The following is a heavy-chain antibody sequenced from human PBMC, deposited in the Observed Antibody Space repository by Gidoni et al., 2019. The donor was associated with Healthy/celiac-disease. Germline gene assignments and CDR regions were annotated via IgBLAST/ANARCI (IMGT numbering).Heavy chain of an antibody. V-gene: IGHV3-73*01. CDR2: IRSKANSYAT. CDR3: TRGAVGPTGELVY. CDR1: GFTFSCSA. D-gene: IGHD1-26*01. J-gene: IGHJ4*02. Sequence: EVQLVESGGGLVQPGGSLKLSCAASGFTFSCSAMHWVRQASGKGLEWVGRIRSKANSYATAYAASVKGRFTISRDDSKNTAYLQMNSLKTEDTAVYYCTRGAVGPTGELVYWGQGTLVTVSS.